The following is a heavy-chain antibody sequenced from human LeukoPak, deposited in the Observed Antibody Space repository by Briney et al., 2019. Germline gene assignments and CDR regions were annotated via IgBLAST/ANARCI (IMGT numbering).Heavy chain of an antibody. CDR1: GFTFSNAW. Sequence: GGSLRLSCVGSGFTFSNAWMTWVRQAPGKGLEWVARIKSKPDGETIDYAAPVKGRFTTSRDDSKNTVYLQMNSLNSEDTAVYYCTTGTMVRGGPGFDYWGQGTLVIVSS. J-gene: IGHJ4*02. V-gene: IGHV3-15*01. CDR3: TTGTMVRGGPGFDY. D-gene: IGHD3-10*01. CDR2: IKSKPDGETI.